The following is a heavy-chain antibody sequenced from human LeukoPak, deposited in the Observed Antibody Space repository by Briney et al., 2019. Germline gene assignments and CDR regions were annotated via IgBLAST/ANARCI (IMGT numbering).Heavy chain of an antibody. V-gene: IGHV3-48*03. CDR2: ISGSGDTK. Sequence: GGSLRLSCGASGFTFSSYEMNWVRQAPGKGLEWLSYISGSGDTKYYADSVKGRFTISGDNAKNSLYLQMNSLRAEDTAVYYCARDERVGVMRVRASDIWGQGTMVTVSS. J-gene: IGHJ3*02. CDR3: ARDERVGVMRVRASDI. D-gene: IGHD3-16*01. CDR1: GFTFSSYE.